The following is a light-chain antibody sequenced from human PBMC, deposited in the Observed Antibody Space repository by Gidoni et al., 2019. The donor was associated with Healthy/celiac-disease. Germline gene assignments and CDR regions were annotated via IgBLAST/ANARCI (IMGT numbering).Light chain of an antibody. CDR2: DAS. CDR1: QDISNY. Sequence: DIQMTQSPSSLSASVGDRVTITCQASQDISNYLNWYQQKPRKAPKLLIYDASNLETGVPSRFSGSGSGTDFTFTISSLQPEDIATYYCQQYDNLPPGGFTFGPGTKVDIK. V-gene: IGKV1-33*01. CDR3: QQYDNLPPGGFT. J-gene: IGKJ3*01.